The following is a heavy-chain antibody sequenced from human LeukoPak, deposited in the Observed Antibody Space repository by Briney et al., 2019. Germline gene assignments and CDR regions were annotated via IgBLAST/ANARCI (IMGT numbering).Heavy chain of an antibody. CDR1: GYTFTSYA. D-gene: IGHD6-13*01. Sequence: ASVKVSCTASGYTFTSYAMHWVRQAPGQRLEWMGWINAGNGNTKYSQKFQGRVTITRDTSASTAYMELSSLRSEDTAVYYCAREYSSSFYYYGMDVWGQGTTVTVSS. CDR2: INAGNGNT. CDR3: AREYSSSFYYYGMDV. J-gene: IGHJ6*02. V-gene: IGHV1-3*01.